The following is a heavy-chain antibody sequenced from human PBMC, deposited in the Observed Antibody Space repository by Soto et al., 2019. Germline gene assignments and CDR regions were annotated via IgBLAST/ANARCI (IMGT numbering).Heavy chain of an antibody. D-gene: IGHD3-10*01. V-gene: IGHV1-24*01. CDR3: ATLGYGSGNNNWFDP. CDR1: GYTLTELS. CDR2: FDPEDGET. Sequence: ASVKVSCKVSGYTLTELSMHWVRQAPGKGLEWMGGFDPEDGETIYAQKFQGRVTMTEDTSTDTAYMELSSLRSEDTAMYYCATLGYGSGNNNWFDPWGQGTLVTVS. J-gene: IGHJ5*02.